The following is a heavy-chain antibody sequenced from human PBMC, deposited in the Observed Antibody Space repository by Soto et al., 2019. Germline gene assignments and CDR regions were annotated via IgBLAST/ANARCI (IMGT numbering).Heavy chain of an antibody. V-gene: IGHV3-15*07. CDR1: GFTFSNAW. Sequence: GGSLRLSCAASGFTFSNAWMNWVRQAPGKGLEWVGRIKSKTDGGITDYAAPVKGRFTISRDDSKNTLYLQMNSLKTEDTAVYYCTTDCISTSCYRDYWGQGTLVTVSS. CDR2: IKSKTDGGIT. CDR3: TTDCISTSCYRDY. J-gene: IGHJ4*02. D-gene: IGHD2-2*01.